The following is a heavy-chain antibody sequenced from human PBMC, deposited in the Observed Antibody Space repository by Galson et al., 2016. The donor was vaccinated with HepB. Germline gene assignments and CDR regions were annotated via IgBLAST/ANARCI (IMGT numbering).Heavy chain of an antibody. D-gene: IGHD3-3*01. CDR2: MYSDGTT. Sequence: SLRLSCAASGFTVSTNYMTWVRQAPGKGLEWVSVMYSDGTTYYADSVKGRFTISRDNSKNTLYLQMSILTAEDSAVYYCAGSGYDFWSGLEYWGQGIPVTVSS. V-gene: IGHV3-53*01. CDR1: GFTVSTNY. CDR3: AGSGYDFWSGLEY. J-gene: IGHJ4*02.